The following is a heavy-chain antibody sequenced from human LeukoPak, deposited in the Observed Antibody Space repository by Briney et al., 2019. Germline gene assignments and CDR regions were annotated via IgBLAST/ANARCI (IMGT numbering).Heavy chain of an antibody. D-gene: IGHD3-22*01. CDR2: INPSGGST. Sequence: ASVKVSCKASGYTFTSYYMHWVRQAPGQGLEWMGIINPSGGSTNYAQKFQGRVTMTRDTSTSTAYMELSSLRSEDTAVYYCARDDSSGYSPYYFDYWGQGTLVTVSS. CDR3: ARDDSSGYSPYYFDY. CDR1: GYTFTSYY. V-gene: IGHV1-46*01. J-gene: IGHJ4*02.